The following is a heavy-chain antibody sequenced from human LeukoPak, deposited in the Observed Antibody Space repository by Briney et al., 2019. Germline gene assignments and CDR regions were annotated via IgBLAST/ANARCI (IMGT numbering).Heavy chain of an antibody. D-gene: IGHD6-13*01. J-gene: IGHJ3*02. CDR1: GSAFSTYA. CDR2: ISGSGIST. CDR3: ARSKQPRDAFDI. V-gene: IGHV3-23*01. Sequence: GSLSLSFAASGSAFSTYALSWVRQAPGRGLEWVSGISGSGISTYYADSVKGRFTISRDNSKNTLYLQMNSLRAEDTAVYYCARSKQPRDAFDIWGQGTMVTVSS.